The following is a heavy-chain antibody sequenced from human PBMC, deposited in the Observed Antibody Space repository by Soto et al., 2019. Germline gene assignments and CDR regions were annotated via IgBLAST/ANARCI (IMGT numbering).Heavy chain of an antibody. CDR2: VSPYNGNT. V-gene: IGHV1-18*01. CDR3: VRGGILEANRPYYYYGLDV. Sequence: ASVKVSCKVFGYTFSTYGLSWVRQAPGQVLEWMGWVSPYNGNTYYAPGLQGRVTMTTDTSTNTAYMSLRSLRSDDTAIYYCVRGGILEANRPYYYYGLDVWGQGTPVTVSS. D-gene: IGHD1-1*01. CDR1: GYTFSTYG. J-gene: IGHJ6*02.